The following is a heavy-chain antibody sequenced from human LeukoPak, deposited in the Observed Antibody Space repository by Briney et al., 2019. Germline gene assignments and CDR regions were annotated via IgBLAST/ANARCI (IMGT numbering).Heavy chain of an antibody. D-gene: IGHD6-13*01. Sequence: ASVKVSCKASGYTFTSYYMHWVRQAPGQGLEWMGIINPSGGSTSCAQKFQGRVTMTRDTSTSTVYMELSSLRSEDTAVYYCARDSSIAAARSYYFDYWGQGTMVTVSS. CDR2: INPSGGST. J-gene: IGHJ4*02. CDR3: ARDSSIAAARSYYFDY. V-gene: IGHV1-46*01. CDR1: GYTFTSYY.